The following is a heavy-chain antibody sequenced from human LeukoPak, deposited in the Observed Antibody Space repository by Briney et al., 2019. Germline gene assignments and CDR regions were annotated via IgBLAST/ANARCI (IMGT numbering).Heavy chain of an antibody. V-gene: IGHV4-34*01. CDR3: ARGPLDYDGTGYNYYYYMDV. CDR2: INHSGRS. Sequence: SETLSLTCAVYGTSFSGYYWSWIRQPPGKGLEWIWEINHSGRSNYNPSLKSRVTMSVDTSKNQFSLELNSVTAADTAVYYCARGPLDYDGTGYNYYYYMDVWGKGTTVTVSS. D-gene: IGHD3-22*01. CDR1: GTSFSGYY. J-gene: IGHJ6*03.